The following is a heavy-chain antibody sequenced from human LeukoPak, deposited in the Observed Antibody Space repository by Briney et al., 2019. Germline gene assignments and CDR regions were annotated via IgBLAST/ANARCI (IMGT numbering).Heavy chain of an antibody. V-gene: IGHV3-33*01. D-gene: IGHD5-12*01. J-gene: IGHJ6*02. CDR3: ARDGFSKSRFRYGMDV. Sequence: GGSLRLSCAASGFTFSSYGMHWVRQAPGKGLEWVAVIWYDGSNKYYADSVKGRFTISRDNSKNTLYLQMNSLRAEDTAVYYCARDGFSKSRFRYGMDVWGQGTTVTVSS. CDR2: IWYDGSNK. CDR1: GFTFSSYG.